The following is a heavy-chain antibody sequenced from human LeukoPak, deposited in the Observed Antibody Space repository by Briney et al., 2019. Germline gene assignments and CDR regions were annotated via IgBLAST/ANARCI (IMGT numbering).Heavy chain of an antibody. CDR3: TRGHWALDC. Sequence: SETLSLTCIIFGASTSDYYWRWVRHPRGRGLEWIGYIHHTGSLDYNRSLNSRATISLDTPKNQFSLKLTSVTAADTAVYYCTRGHWALDCWGQGPLVTVSS. CDR1: GASTSDYY. V-gene: IGHV4-59*13. J-gene: IGHJ4*02. CDR2: IHHTGSL. D-gene: IGHD3-16*01.